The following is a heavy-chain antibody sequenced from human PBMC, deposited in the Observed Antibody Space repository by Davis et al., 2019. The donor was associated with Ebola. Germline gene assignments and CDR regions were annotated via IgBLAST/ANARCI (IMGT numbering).Heavy chain of an antibody. CDR1: GYSFTNYG. CDR2: ISAYTGDT. CDR3: ARDVVVVAATDWFDP. V-gene: IGHV1-18*01. J-gene: IGHJ5*02. Sequence: AASVKVSCKASGYSFTNYGISWVRQAPGQGLEWMGWISAYTGDTNYAQKFQGRVTMTTDTSTSTAYMELRSLRSDDTAVYYCARDVVVVAATDWFDPWGQGTLVTVSS. D-gene: IGHD2-15*01.